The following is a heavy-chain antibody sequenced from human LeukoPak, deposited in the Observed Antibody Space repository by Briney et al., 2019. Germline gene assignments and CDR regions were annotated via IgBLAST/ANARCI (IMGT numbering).Heavy chain of an antibody. CDR3: ARAAAAMVTGWYFDL. Sequence: ASVKVSCKASGYTFTGYYIHWVRQAPGQGLEWMGWINPNSGGTSYAQKFQGRVTMTRDTSISTAYMELSRLRSDDTAVYYCARAAAAMVTGWYFDLWGRGTLVTVSS. V-gene: IGHV1-2*02. CDR1: GYTFTGYY. J-gene: IGHJ2*01. D-gene: IGHD5-18*01. CDR2: INPNSGGT.